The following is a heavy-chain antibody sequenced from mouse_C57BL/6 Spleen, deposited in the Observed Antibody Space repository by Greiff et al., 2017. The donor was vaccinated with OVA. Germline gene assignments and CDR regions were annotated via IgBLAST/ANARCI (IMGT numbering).Heavy chain of an antibody. Sequence: QVQLQQSGPELVKPGASVKISCKASGYAFSSSWMNWVKQRPGKGLEWIGRIYPGDGDTNYNGKFKGKATLTADKSSSTAYMQLSSLTSEDSAVYFCASYYGNYAWFAYWGQGTLVTVSA. V-gene: IGHV1-82*01. CDR1: GYAFSSSW. D-gene: IGHD2-1*01. CDR3: ASYYGNYAWFAY. J-gene: IGHJ3*01. CDR2: IYPGDGDT.